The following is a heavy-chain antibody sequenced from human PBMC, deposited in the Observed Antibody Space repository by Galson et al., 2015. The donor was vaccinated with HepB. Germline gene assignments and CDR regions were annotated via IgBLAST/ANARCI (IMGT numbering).Heavy chain of an antibody. J-gene: IGHJ4*02. CDR1: GFTFSSYA. D-gene: IGHD3-10*01. V-gene: IGHV3-23*01. Sequence: SLRLSCAASGFTFSSYAMSWVRQAPGKGLEWVSAISGSGDTTYYADSVKGRFTISRDNSKNTLYLQMNSLRAEDTAVYYCAKDQAMVRGVISVPFDYWGQGALVTASS. CDR3: AKDQAMVRGVISVPFDY. CDR2: ISGSGDTT.